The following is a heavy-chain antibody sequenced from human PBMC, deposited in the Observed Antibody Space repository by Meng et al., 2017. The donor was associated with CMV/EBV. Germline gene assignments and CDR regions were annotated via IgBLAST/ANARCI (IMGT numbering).Heavy chain of an antibody. D-gene: IGHD2-2*01. Sequence: IGGSNWWSWVRQPPGKGLEWIVKIYHSARANYHPSLKSRVTISVDKSKNQFSLKLSSVTAADTAVYYCAREAYSCTSTSCYGVYFDYWGQGTLVTVSS. CDR2: IYHSARA. CDR1: IGGSNW. V-gene: IGHV4-4*02. J-gene: IGHJ4*02. CDR3: AREAYSCTSTSCYGVYFDY.